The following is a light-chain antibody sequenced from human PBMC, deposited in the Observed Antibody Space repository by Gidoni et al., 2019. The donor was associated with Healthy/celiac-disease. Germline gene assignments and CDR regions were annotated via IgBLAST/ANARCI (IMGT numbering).Light chain of an antibody. CDR1: QSISSR. V-gene: IGKV1-5*03. CDR2: KAS. J-gene: IGKJ1*01. Sequence: IQMTQSPSTLSASVGDRVTITCRASQSISSRLAWYQQKPGKAPKLLIYKASSLESGVPSRFSGSGSGTEVTLTISSLQPDDFATYYCQQYNSYSGTFGQGTKVEIK. CDR3: QQYNSYSGT.